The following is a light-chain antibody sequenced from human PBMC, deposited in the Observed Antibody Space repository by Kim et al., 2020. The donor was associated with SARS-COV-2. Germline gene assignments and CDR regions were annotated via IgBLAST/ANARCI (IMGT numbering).Light chain of an antibody. Sequence: VALGHTVSITGQGDSLRSYYASWYQQKPGQAPVLVIYGKNNRPSGIPDRFSGSSSGNTASLTITGAQAEDEADYYCNSRDSSGPVVFGGGTKLTVL. CDR1: SLRSYY. J-gene: IGLJ2*01. V-gene: IGLV3-19*01. CDR3: NSRDSSGPVV. CDR2: GKN.